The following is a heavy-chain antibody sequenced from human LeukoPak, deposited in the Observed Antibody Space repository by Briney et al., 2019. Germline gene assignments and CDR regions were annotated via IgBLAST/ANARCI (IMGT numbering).Heavy chain of an antibody. V-gene: IGHV1-3*04. D-gene: IGHD6-19*01. J-gene: IGHJ4*02. CDR1: GYTFTDYA. Sequence: ASVKVSCKGSGYTFTDYAVHWVRQAPGQRLEWMAWINTDNGNTRYSQKFQGRVTITRNTSASTAYMALSSLEFEDTAVYYCASRPGIEVAGFDYWGQGTLVTVSS. CDR3: ASRPGIEVAGFDY. CDR2: INTDNGNT.